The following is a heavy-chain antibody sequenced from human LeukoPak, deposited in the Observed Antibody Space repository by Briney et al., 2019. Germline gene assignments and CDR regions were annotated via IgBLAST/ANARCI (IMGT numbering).Heavy chain of an antibody. Sequence: PGGSLRLSCAASGFTFSSYAMSWVRQAPGKGLEWVSVISGSGGSTYSADSAKGRLTISRDNSKNTLYLQMNSLRAEDTAVYFCAKSQDGGRLFHFDYWGQGTLVTVSS. CDR3: AKSQDGGRLFHFDY. CDR2: ISGSGGST. J-gene: IGHJ4*02. V-gene: IGHV3-23*01. D-gene: IGHD1-26*01. CDR1: GFTFSSYA.